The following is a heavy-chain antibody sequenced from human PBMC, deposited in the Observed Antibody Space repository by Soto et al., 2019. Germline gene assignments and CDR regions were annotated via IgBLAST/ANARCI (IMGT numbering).Heavy chain of an antibody. J-gene: IGHJ4*02. V-gene: IGHV3-23*01. CDR3: AKILDAGGIDY. D-gene: IGHD2-15*01. CDR2: ISGGGYNT. CDR1: TFTFRNYG. Sequence: EVQLLESGGGLVQPGGSLRLSCGANTFTFRNYGVTWVRQAPGGGLEWVSSISGGGYNTYSADSVKGRFTISRDNSKNTLYLQVNSLRGEDTAAYYCAKILDAGGIDYWGQGTLVTVSS.